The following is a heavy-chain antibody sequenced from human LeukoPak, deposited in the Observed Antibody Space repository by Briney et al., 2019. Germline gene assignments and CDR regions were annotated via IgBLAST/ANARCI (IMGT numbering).Heavy chain of an antibody. CDR1: GGSFSGYY. V-gene: IGHV4-34*01. J-gene: IGHJ4*02. CDR2: IYHSGST. CDR3: ARGRQKSGDYYF. Sequence: SETLSLTCAVYGGSFSGYYWSWIRQPPGKGLEWIGEIYHSGSTNYNPSLKSRVTISVDKSKNQFSLKLSSVTAADTAVYYCARGRQKSGDYYFWGQGTLVTVSS. D-gene: IGHD2-21*02.